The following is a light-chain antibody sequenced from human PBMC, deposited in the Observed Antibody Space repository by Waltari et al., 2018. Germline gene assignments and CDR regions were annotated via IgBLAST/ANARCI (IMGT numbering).Light chain of an antibody. CDR3: QQGNSFPIT. CDR1: QDIGNR. V-gene: IGKV1-12*01. CDR2: ATS. Sequence: DIQMTQSPSSVSASVGDRVTITCRASQDIGNRLAWYQQKPGKVPSLLIYATSSVQTGVPSRFSGSGSGTEFTLTISSLQPEDFATYYCQQGNSFPITFGPGTKVDIK. J-gene: IGKJ3*01.